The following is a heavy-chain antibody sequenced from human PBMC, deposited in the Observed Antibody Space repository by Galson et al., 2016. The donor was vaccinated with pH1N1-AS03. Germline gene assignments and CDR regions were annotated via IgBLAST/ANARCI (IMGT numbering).Heavy chain of an antibody. CDR1: GYTFTSYA. V-gene: IGHV1-3*01. Sequence: SVKVSCKASGYTFTSYAMHWVRQAPGQRLEWMGWINAGNGNTKYSQKFQGRVTITRDTSASTAYMELSSLRSEDTAVYYCARDRGSGYDLFDYYYGMDVWGKGPRSPSPQ. D-gene: IGHD5-12*01. CDR2: INAGNGNT. J-gene: IGHJ6*01. CDR3: ARDRGSGYDLFDYYYGMDV.